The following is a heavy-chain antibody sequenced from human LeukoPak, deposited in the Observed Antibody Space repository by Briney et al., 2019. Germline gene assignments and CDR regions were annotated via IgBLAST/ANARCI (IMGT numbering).Heavy chain of an antibody. D-gene: IGHD2-21*02. V-gene: IGHV4-31*03. CDR1: GGSISSGGYY. CDR3: ARTCGGDCYPAPGGFDI. Sequence: SETLSLTCTVSGGSISSGGYYWSWIRQHPGKGLEWIGYIYYSGSTYYNPSLKSRVTISVDTSKNQFSLKLSSVTAADTAVYYCARTCGGDCYPAPGGFDIWGQGTMVTVSS. CDR2: IYYSGST. J-gene: IGHJ3*02.